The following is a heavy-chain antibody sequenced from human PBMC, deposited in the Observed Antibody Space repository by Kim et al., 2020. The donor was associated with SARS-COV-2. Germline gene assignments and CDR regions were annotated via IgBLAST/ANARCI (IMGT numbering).Heavy chain of an antibody. CDR2: INHSGST. CDR3: ARDGFNLVQGVNNWFDP. Sequence: SETLSLTCAVYGGSFSGYYWSWIRQPPGKGLEWIGEINHSGSTNYNPSLKSRVTISVDTSKNQFSLKLSSVTAADTAVYYCARDGFNLVQGVNNWFDPWGQGTLVTVSS. CDR1: GGSFSGYY. J-gene: IGHJ5*02. V-gene: IGHV4-34*01. D-gene: IGHD3-10*01.